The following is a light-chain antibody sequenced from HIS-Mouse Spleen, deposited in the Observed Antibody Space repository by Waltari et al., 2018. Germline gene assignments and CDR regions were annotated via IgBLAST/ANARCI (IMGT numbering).Light chain of an antibody. CDR2: DES. J-gene: IGLJ2*01. CDR3: QVWDSSSDHVV. CDR1: NIGSES. Sequence: SYVLTQPPSVSVAPGKTARITCGGNNIGSESVNWYQQKPGQAPVLVVYDESDRPSGIPERFSGSNSGNTATLTISRVEAGDEADYYCQVWDSSSDHVVFGGGTKLTVL. V-gene: IGLV3-21*03.